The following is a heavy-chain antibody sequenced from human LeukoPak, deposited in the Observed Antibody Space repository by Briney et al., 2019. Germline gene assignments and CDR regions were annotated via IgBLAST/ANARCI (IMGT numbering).Heavy chain of an antibody. CDR3: ARRLLWFGGVDY. Sequence: SETLSLTCTVSGGSISSYYWSWIRQPPGKGLEWIGNIYYSGSTKYNPSLKSRVTISVDTSKNQFSLKLSSVTAADTAVYYCARRLLWFGGVDYWGQGTLVTVSS. D-gene: IGHD3-10*01. CDR2: IYYSGST. J-gene: IGHJ4*02. V-gene: IGHV4-59*12. CDR1: GGSISSYY.